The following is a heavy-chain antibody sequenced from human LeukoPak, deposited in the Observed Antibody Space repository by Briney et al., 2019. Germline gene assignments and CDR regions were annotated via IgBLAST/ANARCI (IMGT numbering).Heavy chain of an antibody. D-gene: IGHD6-19*01. V-gene: IGHV4-59*08. CDR1: GGSISSYY. CDR2: IYYSGST. J-gene: IGHJ4*02. Sequence: SETLSLTCTVSGGSISSYYWSWIRQPPGKGLEWIGYIYYSGSTNYNPSLKRRVTISVDTSKKQCSLKLRSVTAADTAVYYCARQAVAAFDYWGQGTLVTVSS. CDR3: ARQAVAAFDY.